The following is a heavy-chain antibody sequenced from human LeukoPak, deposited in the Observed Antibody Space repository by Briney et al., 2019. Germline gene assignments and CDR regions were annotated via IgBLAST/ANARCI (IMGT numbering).Heavy chain of an antibody. Sequence: SETLSLTCTVSGGSISSYYWSWIRQPPGKGLEWIGYIYYSGSTNYNPSLKSRVTISVDTSKNQFSLKLSSVTAADTAVYYCARDSLGEDYATGWNYYYMDVWGKGTTVSVSS. J-gene: IGHJ6*03. V-gene: IGHV4-59*01. CDR3: ARDSLGEDYATGWNYYYMDV. CDR2: IYYSGST. D-gene: IGHD3-10*01. CDR1: GGSISSYY.